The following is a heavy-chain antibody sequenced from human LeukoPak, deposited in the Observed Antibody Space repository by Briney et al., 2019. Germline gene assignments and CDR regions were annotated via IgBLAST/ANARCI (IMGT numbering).Heavy chain of an antibody. CDR2: INHSGST. D-gene: IGHD1-26*01. V-gene: IGHV4-34*01. CDR1: GGSFSGYY. J-gene: IGHJ4*02. Sequence: PSETLPLTCAVYGGSFSGYYWSWIRQPPGKGLEWIGEINHSGSTNYNPSLKSRVTISVDTSKNQFSLKLSSVTAADTAVYYCARGRGIVGAQSGFDYWGQGTLVTVSS. CDR3: ARGRGIVGAQSGFDY.